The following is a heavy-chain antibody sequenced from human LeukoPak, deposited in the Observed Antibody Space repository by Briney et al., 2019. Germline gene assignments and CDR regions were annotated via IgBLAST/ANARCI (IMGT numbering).Heavy chain of an antibody. CDR1: GGTFSSYA. Sequence: SVKVSCKASGGTFSSYAISWVRQAPGQGLEWMGRIIPISGTANYAQKFQGRVTITTDESTSTAYMELSSLRSEDTAVYYCARAPTPSTNYYYYYMDVWGKGTTVTVS. CDR3: ARAPTPSTNYYYYYMDV. V-gene: IGHV1-69*05. J-gene: IGHJ6*03. D-gene: IGHD4-11*01. CDR2: IIPISGTA.